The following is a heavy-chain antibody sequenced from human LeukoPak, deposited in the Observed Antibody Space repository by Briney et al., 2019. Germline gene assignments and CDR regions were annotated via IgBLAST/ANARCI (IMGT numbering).Heavy chain of an antibody. CDR3: ARVLRQYCSSTSCRDAFDI. CDR2: INPNSGGT. V-gene: IGHV1-2*02. D-gene: IGHD2-2*01. J-gene: IGHJ3*02. Sequence: ASVKVSCKASGYTFTGYYMHWVRQAPGQGLEWMGWINPNSGGTNYAQKFQGRVTMTRDTSISTAYMELSRLRSDDTAVYYCARVLRQYCSSTSCRDAFDIWGQGTMVTVSS. CDR1: GYTFTGYY.